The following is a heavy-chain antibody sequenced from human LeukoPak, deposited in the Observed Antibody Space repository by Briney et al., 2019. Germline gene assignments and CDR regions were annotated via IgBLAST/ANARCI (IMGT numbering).Heavy chain of an antibody. J-gene: IGHJ6*02. V-gene: IGHV1-8*01. CDR2: MSPNSGNT. CDR1: GYTFTSYD. Sequence: ASVKVSCKASGYTFTSYDINWVRQATGQGLEWMGWMSPNSGNTGYAQKFQGRVTMTRNTSISTAYMELSSLRSEDTAVYYCASPLGVVAGVREYYYYYGMDVWGQGTTVTVSS. CDR3: ASPLGVVAGVREYYYYYGMDV. D-gene: IGHD6-19*01.